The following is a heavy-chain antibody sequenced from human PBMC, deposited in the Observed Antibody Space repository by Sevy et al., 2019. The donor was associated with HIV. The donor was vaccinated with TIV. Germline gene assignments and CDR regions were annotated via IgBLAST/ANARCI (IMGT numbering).Heavy chain of an antibody. CDR2: MNPNSGNT. Sequence: ASVKVSCKASGYTFTSYDINWVRQATGQGLEWMGWMNPNSGNTGYAQKFQGRVTMTRNTSISTAYMELSSLRSEDTAVYYCARVMRVFRVAYYYWYYGMDVWGQGTTVTVSS. J-gene: IGHJ6*02. D-gene: IGHD3-3*01. CDR1: GYTFTSYD. V-gene: IGHV1-8*01. CDR3: ARVMRVFRVAYYYWYYGMDV.